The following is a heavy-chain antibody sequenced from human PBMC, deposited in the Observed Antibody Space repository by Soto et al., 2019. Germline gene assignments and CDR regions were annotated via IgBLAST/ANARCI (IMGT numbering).Heavy chain of an antibody. CDR3: ARDYYGAGSQYYYYGMEV. D-gene: IGHD3-10*01. CDR2: IYHSGGA. Sequence: SETLSLTCTVSGGSISSGDYYWIWLRQPPGKVLEWIGYIYHSGGASYNPSLRGRAVISIDTSKNQFSLRLSAVTAADTATYYCARDYYGAGSQYYYYGMEVWGQGTTVTVSS. CDR1: GGSISSGDYY. V-gene: IGHV4-31*03. J-gene: IGHJ6*02.